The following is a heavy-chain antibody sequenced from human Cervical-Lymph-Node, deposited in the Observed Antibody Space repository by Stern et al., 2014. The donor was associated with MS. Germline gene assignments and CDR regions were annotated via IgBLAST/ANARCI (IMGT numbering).Heavy chain of an antibody. D-gene: IGHD1-1*01. J-gene: IGHJ4*02. CDR1: GGSISSSGFF. CDR3: ARQGGRYSPKN. CDR2: ISYSGST. V-gene: IGHV4-39*01. Sequence: VQLVESGPGLVKPSETLSLTCTVSGGSISSSGFFWGWIRQPPGKGLEWIGTISYSGSTYYNLSLKSRVTVSADPSKNQVSLTLSSVTAADTAVYYCARQGGRYSPKNWGQGTLVTVSS.